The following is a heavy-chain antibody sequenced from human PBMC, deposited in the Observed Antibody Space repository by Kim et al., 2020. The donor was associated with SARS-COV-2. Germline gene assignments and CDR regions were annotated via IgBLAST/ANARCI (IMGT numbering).Heavy chain of an antibody. D-gene: IGHD6-19*01. Sequence: SGPTLVKPTQTLTLTCTFSGFSLSTSGVGVGWIRQPPGKALEWLALIYWDDDKRYCPSLKSRLTITKDTSKNQVVLTMTNMDPVDTATYYCAHRRGIAVGYYFDYWGQGTLVTVSS. CDR1: GFSLSTSGVG. CDR2: IYWDDDK. V-gene: IGHV2-5*02. J-gene: IGHJ4*02. CDR3: AHRRGIAVGYYFDY.